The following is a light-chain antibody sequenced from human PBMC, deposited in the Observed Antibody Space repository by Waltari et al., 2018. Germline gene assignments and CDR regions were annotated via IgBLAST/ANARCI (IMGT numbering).Light chain of an antibody. CDR3: AAWDDSLDAYVV. CDR1: FSNIGNNA. Sequence: QSVLTQPPSASGTPGQKVTISCSGTFSNIGNNAVNWYQQVPGMAPKLLIYNNNIQDPGVPDRFSGAKFGTSASLAISGLQSGDEAVYYCAAWDDSLDAYVVFGGGTKVTVL. V-gene: IGLV1-44*01. CDR2: NNN. J-gene: IGLJ2*01.